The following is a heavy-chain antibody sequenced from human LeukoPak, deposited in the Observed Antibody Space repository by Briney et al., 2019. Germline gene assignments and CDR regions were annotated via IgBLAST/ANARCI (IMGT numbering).Heavy chain of an antibody. CDR2: IYPTGST. V-gene: IGHV4-61*09. Sequence: PSETLSLTCTVSGGSISSSRYFWNWIRQPAGKGLEWIGHIYPTGSTKYNPSLKSRVTISLDTSKNQFSLKLSSVTAADTAVYFCATDDGSDSSSGWFDPWGQGTLVTVSS. CDR1: GGSISSSRYF. CDR3: ATDDGSDSSSGWFDP. D-gene: IGHD6-6*01. J-gene: IGHJ5*02.